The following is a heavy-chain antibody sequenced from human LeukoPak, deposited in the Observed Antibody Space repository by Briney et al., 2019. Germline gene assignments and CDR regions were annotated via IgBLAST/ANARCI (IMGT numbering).Heavy chain of an antibody. CDR2: ISATGSPI. V-gene: IGHV3-48*01. J-gene: IGHJ4*02. Sequence: GGSLRLSCSFSLSGFGLTWVRQAPGKGLEWVSYISATGSPIYYSDSVKGRFTISRDNAKNSLYLQTDSLGAEDTAVYYCARSMTSAFYFDIWGRGTLVTVSS. CDR3: ARSMTSAFYFDI. CDR1: SLSGFG. D-gene: IGHD2-21*02.